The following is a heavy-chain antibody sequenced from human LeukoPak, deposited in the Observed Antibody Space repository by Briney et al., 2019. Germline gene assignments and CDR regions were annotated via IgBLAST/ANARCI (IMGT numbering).Heavy chain of an antibody. D-gene: IGHD5-18*01. J-gene: IGHJ4*02. V-gene: IGHV4-59*01. CDR2: VYYNGGT. CDR1: GGSISDSS. Sequence: PSETLSLTCTVSGGSISDSSWSWNRQPPGKGLEWIGYVYYNGGTNYNPSLKSRVTISLDTSKNQFSLKLRSVTAADTARYYCARGGYIYGFWGQGTLVTVSS. CDR3: ARGGYIYGF.